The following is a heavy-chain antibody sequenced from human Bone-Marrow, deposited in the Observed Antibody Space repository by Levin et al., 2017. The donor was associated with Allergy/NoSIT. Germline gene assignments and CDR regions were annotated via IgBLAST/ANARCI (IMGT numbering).Heavy chain of an antibody. CDR1: GFTFSSYS. D-gene: IGHD2-2*02. CDR3: ARNDGFEGYCSSTSCYTGYYYYYGMDV. Sequence: GGSLRLSCAASGFTFSSYSMNWVRQAPGKGLEWVSSISSSSSYIYYADSVKGRFTISRDNAKNSLYLQMNSLRAEDTAVYYCARNDGFEGYCSSTSCYTGYYYYYGMDVWGQGTTVTVSS. J-gene: IGHJ6*02. CDR2: ISSSSSYI. V-gene: IGHV3-21*01.